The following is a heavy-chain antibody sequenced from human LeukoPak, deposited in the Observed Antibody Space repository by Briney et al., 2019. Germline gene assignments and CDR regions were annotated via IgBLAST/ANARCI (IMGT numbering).Heavy chain of an antibody. CDR2: IRYDGSNK. J-gene: IGHJ4*02. D-gene: IGHD2-15*01. Sequence: GGSLRLSCAASGFTFSNYSMHWVRQAPGKGLEWVAFIRYDGSNKYYADSVKGRFTISRDNSKNTLYLQMNSLRAEDTAVYYCAKDRGIVVVVAATPLCLDYWGQGTLVTVSS. CDR1: GFTFSNYS. CDR3: AKDRGIVVVVAATPLCLDY. V-gene: IGHV3-30*02.